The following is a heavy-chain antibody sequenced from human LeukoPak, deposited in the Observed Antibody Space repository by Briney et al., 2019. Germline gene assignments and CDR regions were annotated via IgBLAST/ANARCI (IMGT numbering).Heavy chain of an antibody. J-gene: IGHJ4*02. Sequence: PSETLSLTCTVSGGSMRSHYWSWIRQPPGKGLEWIGYIDYSGSTNYNPSLKSRVTISVDTSKNQFSLKLTSVTAADTAVYYCARVGVGGYSYGYPDYWGQGTLVAVSS. CDR1: GGSMRSHY. CDR3: ARVGVGGYSYGYPDY. CDR2: IDYSGST. D-gene: IGHD5-18*01. V-gene: IGHV4-59*11.